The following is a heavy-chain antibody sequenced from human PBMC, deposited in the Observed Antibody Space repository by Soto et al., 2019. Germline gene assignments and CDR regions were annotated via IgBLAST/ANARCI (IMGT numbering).Heavy chain of an antibody. CDR1: GFTFSAYG. CDR2: ISHDGTNK. CDR3: AKDEYYYSRSGYYIFDS. D-gene: IGHD3-22*01. V-gene: IGHV3-30*18. Sequence: QAQLVESGGGMVQPGESLRLSCEVSGFTFSAYGMHWVRQAPGKGLEWVAAISHDGTNKNYGDSVKGRFTISRDNSKKTLYLQMNSLRPEDTALYYCAKDEYYYSRSGYYIFDSWGQGTLVTVSS. J-gene: IGHJ4*02.